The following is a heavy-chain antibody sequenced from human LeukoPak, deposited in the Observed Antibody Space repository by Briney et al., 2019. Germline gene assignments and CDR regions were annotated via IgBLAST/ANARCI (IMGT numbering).Heavy chain of an antibody. Sequence: GGSLRLSCAASGFTFSSYGMHWVRQAPGKGLEWVAFIRYDGSNKYYADSVKGRFTISRDNSKNTLYLQMNSLRAEDTAVYYCAKDYGYYDILTGYYVSGIIDYWGQGTLVTVSS. J-gene: IGHJ4*02. CDR1: GFTFSSYG. CDR3: AKDYGYYDILTGYYVSGIIDY. CDR2: IRYDGSNK. V-gene: IGHV3-30*02. D-gene: IGHD3-9*01.